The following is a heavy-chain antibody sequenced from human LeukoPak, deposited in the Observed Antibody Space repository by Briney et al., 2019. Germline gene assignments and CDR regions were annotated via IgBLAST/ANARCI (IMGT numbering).Heavy chain of an antibody. Sequence: PSETLSLTCAVSGDSISSGGYSWSWIRQPPGKGLEWIGYIYHTGRAFSNPSLRSRLTMSVDTSKNQISLKLNSLTAADTAMYYCARDKGYGVLDYWGPGTLVTVSS. CDR1: GDSISSGGYS. D-gene: IGHD4-17*01. V-gene: IGHV4-30-2*01. CDR3: ARDKGYGVLDY. CDR2: IYHTGRA. J-gene: IGHJ4*01.